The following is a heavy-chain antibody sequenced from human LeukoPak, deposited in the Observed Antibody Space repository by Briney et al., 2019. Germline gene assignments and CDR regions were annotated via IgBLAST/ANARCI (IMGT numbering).Heavy chain of an antibody. V-gene: IGHV3-23*01. D-gene: IGHD2-15*01. CDR1: GFTFSSYA. CDR2: ISGSGGST. Sequence: GGSLRLSCAASGFTFSSYAMSWVRQAPGKGLEWVSAISGSGGSTYYADSVKGRFTISRDNSKNTLHLQMNSLRAEDTAVYYCAKVGRYCSGGSCYYYYYMDVWGKGTTVTVSS. J-gene: IGHJ6*03. CDR3: AKVGRYCSGGSCYYYYYMDV.